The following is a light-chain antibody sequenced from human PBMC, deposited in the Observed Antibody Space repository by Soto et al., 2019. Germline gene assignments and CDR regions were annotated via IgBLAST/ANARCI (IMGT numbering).Light chain of an antibody. CDR1: SSDVGAYNY. CDR3: SSYTTIRTQV. CDR2: EVN. J-gene: IGLJ1*01. V-gene: IGLV2-14*01. Sequence: QSALTQPVSVSGSPGQTITISCTGTSSDVGAYNYVSWYQQHPDKAPKLIIYEVNNRPSGVSNRFSASKFGNTASLTISGLQTEDEADYYCSSYTTIRTQVFGTGTKLTVL.